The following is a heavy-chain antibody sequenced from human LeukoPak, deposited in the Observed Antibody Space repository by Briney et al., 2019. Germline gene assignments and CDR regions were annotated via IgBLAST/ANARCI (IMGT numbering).Heavy chain of an antibody. CDR2: INHSGST. Sequence: TPSETLSLTCTVSGDSISSYYCSWIRQPPGKGLEWIGEINHSGSTNYNPSLKSRVTISVDTSKNQFSLKLSSVTAADTAVYYCARAAGQGIVRSWGQGTLVTVSS. D-gene: IGHD2-8*01. CDR1: GDSISSYY. V-gene: IGHV4-34*01. CDR3: ARAAGQGIVRS. J-gene: IGHJ4*02.